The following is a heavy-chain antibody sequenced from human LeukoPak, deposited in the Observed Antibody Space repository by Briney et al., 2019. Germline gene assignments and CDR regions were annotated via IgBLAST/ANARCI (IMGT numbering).Heavy chain of an antibody. CDR1: GFTFSSYD. J-gene: IGHJ4*02. V-gene: IGHV3-23*01. D-gene: IGHD5-24*01. Sequence: GGSLRLSCAASGFTFSSYDMNWVRQAPGKGLEWVSSISNRYGSTYYADFVKGGFTISRDNSKNPLHLQMNSLRAEDTAVYYCAKSLGVGGYTRYKGFDQWGQGTLVTVSS. CDR3: AKSLGVGGYTRYKGFDQ. CDR2: ISNRYGST.